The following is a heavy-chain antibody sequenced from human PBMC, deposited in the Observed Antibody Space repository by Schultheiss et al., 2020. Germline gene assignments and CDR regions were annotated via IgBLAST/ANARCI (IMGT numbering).Heavy chain of an antibody. Sequence: ASVKVSCKASGGTFSSYTISWVRQAPGQGLEWMGRINPNSGGTNYAQKFQGRVTMTRNTSISTAYMELSSLRSEDTAVYYCARATRWRTIDYWGQGTLVTVSS. CDR1: GGTFSSYT. CDR3: ARATRWRTIDY. V-gene: IGHV1-8*02. D-gene: IGHD1-7*01. J-gene: IGHJ4*02. CDR2: INPNSGGT.